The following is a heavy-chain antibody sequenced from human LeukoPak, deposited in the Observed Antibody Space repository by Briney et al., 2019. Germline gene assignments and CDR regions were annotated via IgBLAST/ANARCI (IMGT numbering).Heavy chain of an antibody. V-gene: IGHV3-66*01. D-gene: IGHD4-17*01. CDR3: ARETTVTADHDAFDI. CDR2: IYSGGST. Sequence: GGSLRLSCAASGFTVSSNYMSWVRQAPGKGLEWVSVIYSGGSTYYADSVKGRFTISRDNSKNTLYLQMNSLRAEDTAVYYCARETTVTADHDAFDIWGQGTMVTVSS. CDR1: GFTVSSNY. J-gene: IGHJ3*02.